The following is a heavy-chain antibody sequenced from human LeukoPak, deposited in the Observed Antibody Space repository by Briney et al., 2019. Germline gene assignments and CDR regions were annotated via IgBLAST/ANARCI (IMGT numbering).Heavy chain of an antibody. V-gene: IGHV3-64D*06. Sequence: GGSLRLSCSASGFVFSIYTMYWVRQTPGKGPEYVSTISGSGNGFSIYYADSVKGRFTISRDDSKSILYLQMNGLRSEDTAVYYCVKDFGRVRGTPDSWGQGALVTVSS. CDR3: VKDFGRVRGTPDS. CDR2: ISGSGNGFSI. D-gene: IGHD3-16*01. CDR1: GFVFSIYT. J-gene: IGHJ4*02.